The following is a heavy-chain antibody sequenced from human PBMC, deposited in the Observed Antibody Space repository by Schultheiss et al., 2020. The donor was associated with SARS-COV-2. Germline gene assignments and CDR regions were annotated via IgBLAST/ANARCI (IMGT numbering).Heavy chain of an antibody. D-gene: IGHD3-3*01. CDR3: ARRRPSHITVFEIVVAHDVFDV. V-gene: IGHV4-34*01. Sequence: SETLSLTCAVYGGSFSGYYWSWIRQPPGKGLEWIGEINHSGSTNYNPSLKSRVTISVDTSKNQFSLKLSSVTAADTALYYCARRRPSHITVFEIVVAHDVFDVWGQGTTVTVSS. J-gene: IGHJ3*01. CDR1: GGSFSGYY. CDR2: INHSGST.